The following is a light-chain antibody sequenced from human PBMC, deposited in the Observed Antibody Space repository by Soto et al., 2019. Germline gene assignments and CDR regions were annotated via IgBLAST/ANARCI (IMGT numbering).Light chain of an antibody. J-gene: IGKJ1*01. V-gene: IGKV3-20*01. CDR1: QSVSANY. Sequence: EIVLTQSPGTLSLSPGEEATLSCRASQSVSANYLAWYQQKPDQTPRPLIYGASSRAIGIPDRFSGSGSGTDFTLTISRLEPEDFAVYYCQQYGSLPWTFGQGTKVEIK. CDR3: QQYGSLPWT. CDR2: GAS.